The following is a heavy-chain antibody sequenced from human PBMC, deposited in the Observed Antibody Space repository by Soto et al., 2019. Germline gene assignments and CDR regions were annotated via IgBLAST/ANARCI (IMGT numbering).Heavy chain of an antibody. D-gene: IGHD2-15*01. CDR2: IYHSGRT. V-gene: IGHV4-31*03. CDR3: ARWVEVSLDYFDS. Sequence: SETLSRTCTVSGGSISNGYYYWSWVRQNPGKGLEWIGHIYHSGRTYYNPSLKSRVTISVDTSKNQFSLNLSSVTAADTAVYYCARWVEVSLDYFDSWGQGTPVTVSS. CDR1: GGSISNGYYY. J-gene: IGHJ4*02.